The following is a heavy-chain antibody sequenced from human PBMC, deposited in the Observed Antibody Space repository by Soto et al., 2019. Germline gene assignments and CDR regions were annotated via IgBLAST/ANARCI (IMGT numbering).Heavy chain of an antibody. CDR1: GGSISSGGYY. D-gene: IGHD6-6*01. Sequence: SETLSLTCTVSGGSISSGGYYWSWIRQHPGKGLEWIGYIYYSGSTYYNPSLKSRVTISVDTSKNQFSLKLSSVTAADTAVYYGAGGGGQSINWLDPGGKGTLVT. CDR3: AGGGGQSINWLDP. V-gene: IGHV4-31*03. CDR2: IYYSGST. J-gene: IGHJ5*02.